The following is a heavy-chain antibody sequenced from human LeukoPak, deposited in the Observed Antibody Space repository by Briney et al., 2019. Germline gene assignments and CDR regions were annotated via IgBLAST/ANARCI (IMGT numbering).Heavy chain of an antibody. CDR3: AAQPTYYYDSSGYHP. Sequence: GGSLRLSCAASGFTVSSNYMSWVRQAPGKGLEWVSVIYSGGSTYYADSVKGRFTISRHNSKNTLYLQMNSLRAEDTAVYYCAAQPTYYYDSSGYHPWGQGTLVTVSS. D-gene: IGHD3-22*01. CDR2: IYSGGST. V-gene: IGHV3-53*04. CDR1: GFTVSSNY. J-gene: IGHJ5*02.